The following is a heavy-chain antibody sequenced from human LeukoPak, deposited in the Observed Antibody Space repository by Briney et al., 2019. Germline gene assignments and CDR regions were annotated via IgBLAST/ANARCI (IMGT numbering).Heavy chain of an antibody. CDR1: GLTFKNYA. V-gene: IGHV3-23*01. CDR2: IDGYSAGT. Sequence: GGSLRLSCVASGLTFKNYAMSWVRQAPGKGLEYVSSIDGYSAGTYYAASVKGRFTISRDNSRNILYLQMYSLRAEDTAIYYCATTPGTAGDFDYWGQGTLVTVSS. CDR3: ATTPGTAGDFDY. D-gene: IGHD1-7*01. J-gene: IGHJ4*02.